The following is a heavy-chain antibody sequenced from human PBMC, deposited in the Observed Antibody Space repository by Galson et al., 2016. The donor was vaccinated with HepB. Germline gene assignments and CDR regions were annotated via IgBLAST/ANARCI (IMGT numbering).Heavy chain of an antibody. CDR2: IHPRGGST. V-gene: IGHV1-46*01. J-gene: IGHJ4*02. Sequence: SVKVSCKASGYTFTNYYMHWVRQAPGQGLEWMAMIHPRGGSTSYPQKFQGRVTMTADTSTRTVYMELNSLRSDDTAGYFCVRSDEWELWVFDHWGQGTLVTISS. D-gene: IGHD1-26*01. CDR1: GYTFTNYY. CDR3: VRSDEWELWVFDH.